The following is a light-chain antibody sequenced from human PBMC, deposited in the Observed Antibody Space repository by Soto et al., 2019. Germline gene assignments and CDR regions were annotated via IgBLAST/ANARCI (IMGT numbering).Light chain of an antibody. Sequence: LTHRASVSGSPGQSMAIPCTGPSSDVGSYNSVSWYQQYPGKAPKLMIHDVNNRPSGISDRFSGSKSGNTASLTISGLQAEDEADYYCSSFTSSTSYVFGTGTKVTVL. V-gene: IGLV2-14*03. J-gene: IGLJ1*01. CDR1: SSDVGSYNS. CDR3: SSFTSSTSYV. CDR2: DVN.